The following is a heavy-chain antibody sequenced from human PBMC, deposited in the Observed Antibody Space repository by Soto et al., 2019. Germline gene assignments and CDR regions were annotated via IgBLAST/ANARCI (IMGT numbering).Heavy chain of an antibody. D-gene: IGHD3-10*01. V-gene: IGHV1-46*03. CDR2: INPFDGSR. J-gene: IGHJ4*02. CDR1: GYIFTSYY. CDR3: SRVDPGETSPFDH. Sequence: AASVKVSCEASGYIFTSYYIHWVRQAPGQGLEWMGWINPFDGSRMFAQSFQGRVTMTRDTSTSTVYMEVSSLRSEDTAVYYCSRVDPGETSPFDHWGQGTLVTVSS.